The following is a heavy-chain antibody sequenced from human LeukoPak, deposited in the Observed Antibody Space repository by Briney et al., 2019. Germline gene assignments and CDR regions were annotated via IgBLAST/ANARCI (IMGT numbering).Heavy chain of an antibody. D-gene: IGHD2-2*01. V-gene: IGHV4-34*10. Sequence: PSETLSLTCAVYGGSFSGYYWNWIRQPPGKGLEWIAEINHSGSTNYSPSLKSRVTMSVDTSKNQFSLKLSSVTAADTAVYYCARDYCTTTSCSYSDYWGQGILVTVSS. J-gene: IGHJ4*02. CDR1: GGSFSGYY. CDR3: ARDYCTTTSCSYSDY. CDR2: INHSGST.